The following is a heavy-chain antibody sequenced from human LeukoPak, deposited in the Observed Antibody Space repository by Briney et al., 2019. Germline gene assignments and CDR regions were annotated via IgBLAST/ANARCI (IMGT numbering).Heavy chain of an antibody. CDR2: ISYDGTGT. Sequence: GGSLRLSCAASGFTFSSYAIHWVRRAPGRGLEYVSGISYDGTGTYYANSVKGRFTISRDNSRNTLYLQMGSLRAEDMAVYHRARVGASGWFAYWGQGTLVTVSS. CDR3: ARVGASGWFAY. J-gene: IGHJ4*02. V-gene: IGHV3-64*01. CDR1: GFTFSSYA. D-gene: IGHD6-19*01.